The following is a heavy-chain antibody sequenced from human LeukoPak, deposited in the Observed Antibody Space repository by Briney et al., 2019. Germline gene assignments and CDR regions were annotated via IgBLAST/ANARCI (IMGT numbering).Heavy chain of an antibody. V-gene: IGHV4-38-2*02. CDR2: IYHSGST. CDR1: GYSISSGYY. Sequence: PSETLSLTCTVSGYSISSGYYWGWIRQPPGKGLEWIGSIYHSGSTNYNPSLKSRVTISVDTSKNQFSLKLSSVTAADTAVYYCARHRSVRSYLVPAAMGDLWFDPWGQGTLVTVSS. D-gene: IGHD2-2*01. CDR3: ARHRSVRSYLVPAAMGDLWFDP. J-gene: IGHJ5*02.